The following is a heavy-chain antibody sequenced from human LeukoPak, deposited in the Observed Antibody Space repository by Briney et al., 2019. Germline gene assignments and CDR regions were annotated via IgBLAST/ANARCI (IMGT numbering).Heavy chain of an antibody. D-gene: IGHD6-13*01. CDR1: GFTFSSHW. CDR2: INSDGSGT. CDR3: AKVRYSSSYYYGMDV. Sequence: PGGSLRLSCAASGFTFSSHWMHWVRQAPGKGLVWVSRINSDGSGTIYADSVKGRFTISRDNAKNTLDLQMNSLRAEDTAVYYCAKVRYSSSYYYGMDVWGQGTTVTVSS. V-gene: IGHV3-74*01. J-gene: IGHJ6*02.